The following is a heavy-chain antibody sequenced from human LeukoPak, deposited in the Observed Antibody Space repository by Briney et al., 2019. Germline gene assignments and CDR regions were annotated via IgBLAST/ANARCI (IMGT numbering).Heavy chain of an antibody. CDR1: SGSISSYY. CDR2: IYTSGST. V-gene: IGHV4-4*07. CDR3: ARGIAAASKAYAFDI. D-gene: IGHD6-13*01. Sequence: SETLSLTCTVSSGSISSYYWSWIRQPAGKGLEWIGRIYTSGSTNYNPSLKSRVTMSVDTSKNQFSLKLSSVTAADTAVYYCARGIAAASKAYAFDIWGQGTMVTVPS. J-gene: IGHJ3*02.